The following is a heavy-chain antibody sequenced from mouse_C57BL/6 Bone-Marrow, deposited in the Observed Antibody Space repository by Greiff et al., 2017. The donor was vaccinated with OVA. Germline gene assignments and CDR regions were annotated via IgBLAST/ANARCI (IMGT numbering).Heavy chain of an antibody. D-gene: IGHD1-1*01. CDR3: TPSYGSSYWYFDV. CDR1: GFNIKDDY. Sequence: VQLQQSGAELVRPGASVKLSCTASGFNIKDDYMHWVKQRPEQGLEWIGWLDPENGDTEYASKFQGKATITADTSSNTAYLQLSSLTSEDTAVYYCTPSYGSSYWYFDVWGTGTTVTVSS. CDR2: LDPENGDT. V-gene: IGHV14-4*01. J-gene: IGHJ1*03.